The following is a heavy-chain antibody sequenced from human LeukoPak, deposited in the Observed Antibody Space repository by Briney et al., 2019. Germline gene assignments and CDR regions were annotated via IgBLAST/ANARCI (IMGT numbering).Heavy chain of an antibody. D-gene: IGHD4-23*01. V-gene: IGHV4-34*01. Sequence: SETLSLTCAVYGGSFSGYYWSWIRQPPGKGLEWIGEINHSGSTNYNPSLKSQVTISVDASKNQFSLKLSSVTAADTAVYYCARHGDYGGNYTNWFDPWGQGTLVTVSS. J-gene: IGHJ5*02. CDR1: GGSFSGYY. CDR2: INHSGST. CDR3: ARHGDYGGNYTNWFDP.